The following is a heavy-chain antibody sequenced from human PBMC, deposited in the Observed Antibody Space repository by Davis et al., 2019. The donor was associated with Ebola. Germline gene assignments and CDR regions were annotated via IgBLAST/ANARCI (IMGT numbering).Heavy chain of an antibody. V-gene: IGHV1-46*01. CDR2: INPSGGST. D-gene: IGHD1-26*01. CDR1: GYTFTSYY. Sequence: ASVKVPCKASGYTFTSYYMHWVRQAPGQGLEWMGIINPSGGSTSYAQKFQGRVTMTRDTSTSTVYMELSSLRSEDTAVYYCARDSLVGATAYWGQGTLVTVSS. CDR3: ARDSLVGATAY. J-gene: IGHJ4*02.